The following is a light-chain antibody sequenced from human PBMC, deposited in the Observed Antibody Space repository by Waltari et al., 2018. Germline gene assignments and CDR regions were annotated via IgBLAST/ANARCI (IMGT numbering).Light chain of an antibody. V-gene: IGLV1-47*01. Sequence: QSVSPQPPSASGPPGPKANISGSGSSSNIGCNYVYWYQHYPGTAPKLLIHRNNKRPSGVPDRFSGSKSDTSAYLAIRGLRAEDEAEYYCATWHDSRSGVFGGGTKVTVL. CDR3: ATWHDSRSGV. CDR2: RNN. CDR1: SSNIGCNY. J-gene: IGLJ2*01.